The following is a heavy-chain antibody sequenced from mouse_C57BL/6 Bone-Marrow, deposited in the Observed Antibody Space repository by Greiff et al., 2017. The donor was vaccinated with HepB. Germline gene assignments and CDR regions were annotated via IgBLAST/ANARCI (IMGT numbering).Heavy chain of an antibody. D-gene: IGHD1-2*01. V-gene: IGHV1-7*01. J-gene: IGHJ2*01. CDR2: INPGDGYT. CDR3: EKEGYYAYDD. CDR1: GYTFSSYW. Sequence: VQLQQSGAELVKPGASVKLSCKASGYTFSSYWLHWVKQRPGKGLEWIGHINPGDGYTNYNEKFKDKATMTADKSSSTAYMQLSSLTYEDSAVYYCEKEGYYAYDDWGKGTTLTVAS.